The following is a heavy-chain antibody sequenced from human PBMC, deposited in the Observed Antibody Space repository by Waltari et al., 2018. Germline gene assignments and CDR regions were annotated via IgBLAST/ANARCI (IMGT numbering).Heavy chain of an antibody. CDR1: GFTFTSYW. D-gene: IGHD2-2*01. CDR3: ARGGAYHAFDI. J-gene: IGHJ3*02. V-gene: IGHV3-74*01. CDR2: INNDGSGT. Sequence: EVQLVESGGGLVQPGGSLRLSCVASGFTFTSYWMYWVRQAPGKGLVYVSRINNDGSGTTYTDSVKGRFTVSRDNAKNTLYLQMNSLGVQDTARYYCARGGAYHAFDIWGQGTLVTVSS.